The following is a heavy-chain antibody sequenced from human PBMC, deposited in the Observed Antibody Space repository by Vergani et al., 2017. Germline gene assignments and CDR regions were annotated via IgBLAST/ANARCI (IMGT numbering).Heavy chain of an antibody. Sequence: QVQLVRSGAEVKKPGSSVKVSCKAPGGTFSSYAISWVRQAPGQGLEWMGRIIPILGIANYAQKFQGRVTITADKSTSTAYMELSSLRSEDTAVYYCARLYSSSSGDAFDIWGQGTMVTVSS. CDR1: GGTFSSYA. J-gene: IGHJ3*02. V-gene: IGHV1-69*04. CDR3: ARLYSSSSGDAFDI. D-gene: IGHD6-6*01. CDR2: IIPILGIA.